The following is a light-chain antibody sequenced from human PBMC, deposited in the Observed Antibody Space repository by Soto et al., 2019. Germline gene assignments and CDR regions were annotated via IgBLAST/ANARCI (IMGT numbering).Light chain of an antibody. Sequence: DIQMTQSPSTLSASVGDRVTITCRAGQSISSWLAWYQQKPGKAPKLLIYKASSLESGVPSRFSGGGSGTEFTLTISSLQPDDFATYYCQQDNGYPVTFGGGTKVEIK. CDR2: KAS. V-gene: IGKV1-5*03. CDR3: QQDNGYPVT. J-gene: IGKJ4*01. CDR1: QSISSW.